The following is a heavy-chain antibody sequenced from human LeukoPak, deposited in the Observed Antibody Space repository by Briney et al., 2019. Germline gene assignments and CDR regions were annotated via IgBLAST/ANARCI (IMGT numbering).Heavy chain of an antibody. Sequence: AGGSLTLSCAASGFTFSSYGMHWVRQAPGKGLEWVAVISYDGSNKYYADFVKGRFTISRDNSKNTLYLQMNSLRAEDTAVYYCAKDAGYYDSSGYYYYFDYWGQGTLVTVSS. CDR2: ISYDGSNK. V-gene: IGHV3-30*18. CDR1: GFTFSSYG. D-gene: IGHD3-22*01. J-gene: IGHJ4*02. CDR3: AKDAGYYDSSGYYYYFDY.